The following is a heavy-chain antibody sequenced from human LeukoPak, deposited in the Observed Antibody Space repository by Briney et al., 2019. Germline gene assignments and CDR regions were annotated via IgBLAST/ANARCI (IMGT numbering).Heavy chain of an antibody. CDR3: AKSGVRDYVWGSYRPYYYYYYMDV. CDR2: ISGSGGST. Sequence: GGSLRLSCAASGFTFSNYGMSWVRQAPGKGLEWVSAISGSGGSTYYADSVKGRFTISRDNSKNTLYLQMNSLRAEDTAVYYCAKSGVRDYVWGSYRPYYYYYYMDVWGKGTTVTISS. V-gene: IGHV3-23*01. J-gene: IGHJ6*03. CDR1: GFTFSNYG. D-gene: IGHD3-16*02.